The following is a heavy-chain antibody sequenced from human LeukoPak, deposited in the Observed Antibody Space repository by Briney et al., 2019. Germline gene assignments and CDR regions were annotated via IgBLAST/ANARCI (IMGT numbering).Heavy chain of an antibody. CDR3: ARRLFDFWNDSPRWSFDS. V-gene: IGHV4-39*01. Sequence: TSETLSLTCTVSGDSIGSGTYYWGWLRQSPGKGMEWIGSVYSTGTPYYNPSLKSRLSISVDTSRNQFSLKLTSVTAADTAIFYCARRLFDFWNDSPRWSFDSWGQGILVTVSS. CDR1: GDSIGSGTYY. D-gene: IGHD3-3*01. J-gene: IGHJ4*02. CDR2: VYSTGTP.